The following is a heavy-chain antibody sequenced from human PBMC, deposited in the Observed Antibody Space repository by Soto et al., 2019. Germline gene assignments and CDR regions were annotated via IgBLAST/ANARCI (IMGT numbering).Heavy chain of an antibody. J-gene: IGHJ6*02. D-gene: IGHD3-10*01. CDR2: IFYSGST. CDR3: ARGGVVRGVIISSGMDV. V-gene: IGHV4-59*01. CDR1: GGSISTYY. Sequence: QVQLQESGPGLVKPSETLSLTCTVSGGSISTYYWNWIRQPPGKGLEWIGYIFYSGSTNYNPSLKSRVTISVDTSKNQFSLKLSSVTAADTAVYYCARGGVVRGVIISSGMDVWGQGTTVTVSS.